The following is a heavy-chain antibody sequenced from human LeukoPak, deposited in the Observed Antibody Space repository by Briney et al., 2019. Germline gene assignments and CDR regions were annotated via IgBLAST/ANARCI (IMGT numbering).Heavy chain of an antibody. CDR2: FDPEDGER. Sequence: ASEKVSCKVSGYTFTELAMHWVRQAPGKGLEWMGSFDPEDGERIYAQKLQGRLIMTEDTSTDTAYLELSSLRSDDTAVYYCAPRNVYKGYFDNWGQGTLVTVSS. D-gene: IGHD5-24*01. CDR3: APRNVYKGYFDN. CDR1: GYTFTELA. V-gene: IGHV1-24*01. J-gene: IGHJ4*02.